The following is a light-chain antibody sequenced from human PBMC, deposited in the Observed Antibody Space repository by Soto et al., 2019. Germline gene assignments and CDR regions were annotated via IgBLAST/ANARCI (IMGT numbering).Light chain of an antibody. Sequence: EIVMTQSPATLSVSPGERATLSCRASQSVSSNLVWYQQKPGQAPRLLIYGTSTRATGIPARFSGSGSGTEFTLTIGSLQSEDIAVYHCQQYNKWPLWTFGQGTKVEIK. CDR1: QSVSSN. J-gene: IGKJ1*01. V-gene: IGKV3-15*01. CDR3: QQYNKWPLWT. CDR2: GTS.